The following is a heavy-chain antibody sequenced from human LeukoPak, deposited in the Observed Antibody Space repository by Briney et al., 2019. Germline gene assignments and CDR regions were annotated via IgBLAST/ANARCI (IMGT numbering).Heavy chain of an antibody. CDR2: TYYRSKWYN. D-gene: IGHD3-16*01. CDR3: ARWGLDYYYGMDV. V-gene: IGHV6-1*01. Sequence: SQTLSLTCAISGDSVSSNSAAWNWIRQSSSRGLEWLGRTYYRSKWYNDYAVSVKSRITINPDTSKNQFSLQLNSVTPEDTAVYYCARWGLDYYYGMDVWGQGTTVTVSS. CDR1: GDSVSSNSAA. J-gene: IGHJ6*02.